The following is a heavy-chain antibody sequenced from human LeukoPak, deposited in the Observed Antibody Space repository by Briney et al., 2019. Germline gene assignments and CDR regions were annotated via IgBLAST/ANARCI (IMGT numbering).Heavy chain of an antibody. CDR2: IYYSGST. V-gene: IGHV4-59*01. J-gene: IGHJ5*02. Sequence: SGTLSLTCTVSGGSISSYYWSWIRQPPGKGLEWIGYIYYSGSTNYNPSLKSRVTISVDTSKNQFSLKLSSVTAADTAVYYCAAETQYCSSTSCYNWFDPWGQGTLVTVSS. CDR1: GGSISSYY. D-gene: IGHD2-2*01. CDR3: AAETQYCSSTSCYNWFDP.